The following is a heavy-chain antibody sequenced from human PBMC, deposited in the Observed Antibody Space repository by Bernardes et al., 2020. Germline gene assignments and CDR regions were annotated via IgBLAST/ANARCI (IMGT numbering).Heavy chain of an antibody. CDR2: ISSGAGST. CDR3: AKPRYSNSFYYYMDV. J-gene: IGHJ6*03. V-gene: IGHV3-23*01. D-gene: IGHD6-13*01. Sequence: GGSLRLSCAASGFTISSYAMSWVRQAPGKGLEWVSAISSGAGSTYHADSVKGLFTITRDNSNSTLYLQMNSLRADDTAEYWSAKPRYSNSFYYYMDVWGKGTTVTVSS. CDR1: GFTISSYA.